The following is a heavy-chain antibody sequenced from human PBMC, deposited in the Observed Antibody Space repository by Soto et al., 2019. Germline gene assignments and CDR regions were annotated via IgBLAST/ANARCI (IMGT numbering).Heavy chain of an antibody. J-gene: IGHJ4*02. D-gene: IGHD3-10*01. CDR1: GGTFNTYA. V-gene: IGHV1-69*19. CDR2: IYPMFGTA. Sequence: QVQLVQSGAEMKKPGSSVKVSCQSSGGTFNTYAMNWVRQAPGQGPEWMGDIYPMFGTANYAPKCQGRVTSTADESTGTSYMQMSSLTSEDTALYFCAREVQVHTPAFVYWGQGTLVTVSS. CDR3: AREVQVHTPAFVY.